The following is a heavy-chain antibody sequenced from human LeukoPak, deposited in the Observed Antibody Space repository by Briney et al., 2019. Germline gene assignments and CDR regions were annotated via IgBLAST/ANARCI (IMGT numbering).Heavy chain of an antibody. V-gene: IGHV3-23*01. D-gene: IGHD3/OR15-3a*01. J-gene: IGHJ4*02. CDR3: AKHFCTGLDCSLFDS. Sequence: PGGSLRLSCAASGVTLSSYAMSWARQAPGKGLEWISGIRSAVETTHYADSVKGRFIISRDNSKNALSLQLNSLRPEDTALYYCAKHFCTGLDCSLFDSWGQGTLVTVSS. CDR2: IRSAVETT. CDR1: GVTLSSYA.